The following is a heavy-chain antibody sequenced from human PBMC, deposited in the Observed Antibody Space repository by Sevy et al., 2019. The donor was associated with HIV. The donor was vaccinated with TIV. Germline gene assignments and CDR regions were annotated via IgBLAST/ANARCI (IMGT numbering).Heavy chain of an antibody. CDR3: ARDNYYGSGSYSH. Sequence: GGSLRLSCAASGFTFSSYSMHWVRQAPGMGLEWVSSISSSSSYIYYADSVKGRFTISRDNAKNSLYLQMNSLRAEDTAVYYCARDNYYGSGSYSHWGQGTLVTVSS. V-gene: IGHV3-21*01. D-gene: IGHD3-10*01. CDR2: ISSSSSYI. CDR1: GFTFSSYS. J-gene: IGHJ4*02.